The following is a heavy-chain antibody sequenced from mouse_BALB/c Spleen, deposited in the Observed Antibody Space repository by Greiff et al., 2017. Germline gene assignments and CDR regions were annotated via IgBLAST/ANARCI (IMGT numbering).Heavy chain of an antibody. Sequence: EVQLQESGPGLVKPSQSLSLTCTVTGYSITSDYAWNWIRQFPGNKLEWMGYISYSGSTSYNPSLKSRISITRDTSKNQFFLQLNSVTTEDTATYYCALHYYGSRMDYWGQGTSVTVSS. J-gene: IGHJ4*01. V-gene: IGHV3-2*02. CDR1: GYSITSDYA. D-gene: IGHD1-1*01. CDR2: ISYSGST. CDR3: ALHYYGSRMDY.